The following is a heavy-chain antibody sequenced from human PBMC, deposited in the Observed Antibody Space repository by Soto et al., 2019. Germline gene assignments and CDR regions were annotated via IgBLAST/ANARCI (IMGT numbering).Heavy chain of an antibody. CDR3: ARGSRIAVAGNPFSDY. CDR2: INPNSGDT. D-gene: IGHD6-19*01. CDR1: GYIFTGYY. J-gene: IGHJ4*02. V-gene: IGHV1-2*04. Sequence: QVQLVQSEAEVKKPGASVKVSCKASGYIFTGYYMHWVRQAPGQGLGWMGWINPNSGDTNYAQKFQGWVTMTRGTXVXXAYMELSRLTFDDTAVYYCARGSRIAVAGNPFSDYWGQGTLVTVSS.